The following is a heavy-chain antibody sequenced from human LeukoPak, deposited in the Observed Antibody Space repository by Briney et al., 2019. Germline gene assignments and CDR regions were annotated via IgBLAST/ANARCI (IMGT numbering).Heavy chain of an antibody. D-gene: IGHD3-3*01. Sequence: SETLSLTCTVSGGSISSGGYYWSWIRQHPGKGLEWMRYIFYSGSTYYTPSLKSRVTISVDTSKNQFSLKLSSVTAADTAVYYCARGVDGITIFGVVIRNWFDPWGQGTLVTVSS. CDR3: ARGVDGITIFGVVIRNWFDP. CDR2: IFYSGST. J-gene: IGHJ5*02. V-gene: IGHV4-31*03. CDR1: GGSISSGGYY.